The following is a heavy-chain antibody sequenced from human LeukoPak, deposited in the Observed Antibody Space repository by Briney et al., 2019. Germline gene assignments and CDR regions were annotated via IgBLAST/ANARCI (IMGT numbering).Heavy chain of an antibody. CDR2: ISGRDDST. CDR1: GFSFSNYA. V-gene: IGHV3-23*01. J-gene: IGHJ4*02. Sequence: SGGSLRLSCAASGFSFSNYAMSWVRQVPGKGLEWVSAISGRDDSTYYADSVKGRFTISRDTPKNTLYLQMNSLRAEDTAVYYCAKWGDYDVLTGYYDSDYWGQGTLVTVSS. CDR3: AKWGDYDVLTGYYDSDY. D-gene: IGHD3-9*01.